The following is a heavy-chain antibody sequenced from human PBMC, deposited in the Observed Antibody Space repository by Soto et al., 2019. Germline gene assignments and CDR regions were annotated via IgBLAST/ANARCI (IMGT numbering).Heavy chain of an antibody. CDR3: LRGNSGYGNFDY. V-gene: IGHV3-74*01. J-gene: IGHJ4*02. CDR1: GFTFSSYW. Sequence: PGGSLRLSCAASGFTFSSYWMHWVRQAPGKGLVWVSRIKGDGSETNYADSVKGRFTISRDNAKNTLYLQLNSLRAEDTAVYYCLRGNSGYGNFDYWGQGTRVPVSS. D-gene: IGHD5-12*01. CDR2: IKGDGSET.